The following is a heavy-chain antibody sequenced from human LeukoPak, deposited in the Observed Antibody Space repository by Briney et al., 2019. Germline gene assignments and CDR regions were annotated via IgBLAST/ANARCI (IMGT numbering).Heavy chain of an antibody. CDR3: ARDLAYGDYRFDW. CDR2: IYSGGST. Sequence: GGSLRLSCAASGFTVSSNYMSWVRQAPGKGLEWVSIIYSGGSTFYADSVKGRFTISRDNSKNTMYLQMNSLRVEDTAVYHCARDLAYGDYRFDWWGQGTLVTVSS. D-gene: IGHD4-17*01. V-gene: IGHV3-53*05. CDR1: GFTVSSNY. J-gene: IGHJ4*02.